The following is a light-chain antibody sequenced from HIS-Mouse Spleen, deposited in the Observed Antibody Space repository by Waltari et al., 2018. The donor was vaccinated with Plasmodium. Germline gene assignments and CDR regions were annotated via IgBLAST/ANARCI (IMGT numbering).Light chain of an antibody. CDR1: ALPKNY. Sequence: SYELTQPPSVSVSPGQTARITCSGKALPKNYAYWYQQKSGQAPVLVIYEDSKRPSGIPERFSGSSSGTMATLTISGAQVEDEADYYCYSTDSSGNHRVFGGGTKLTVL. CDR2: EDS. J-gene: IGLJ3*02. V-gene: IGLV3-10*01. CDR3: YSTDSSGNHRV.